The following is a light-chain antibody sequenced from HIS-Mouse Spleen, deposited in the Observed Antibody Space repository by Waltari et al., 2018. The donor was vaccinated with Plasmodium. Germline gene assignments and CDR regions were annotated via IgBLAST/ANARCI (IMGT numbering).Light chain of an antibody. V-gene: IGKV1-12*01. CDR2: AAS. CDR3: QQANSFPPSIT. CDR1: QGSSSW. J-gene: IGKJ5*01. Sequence: DIQMTQSPSSVSASVGDRVTITCRASQGSSSWLAWYQQKPGKAPKLLIYAASSLQSGVPSRFSCSGSGTDFTLTISSLQPEDFATYYCQQANSFPPSITFGQGTRLEIK.